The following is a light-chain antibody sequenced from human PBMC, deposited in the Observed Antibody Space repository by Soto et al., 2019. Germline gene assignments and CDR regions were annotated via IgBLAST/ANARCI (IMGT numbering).Light chain of an antibody. V-gene: IGLV2-23*01. CDR1: SSDVGTYNL. J-gene: IGLJ1*01. Sequence: QSALTQPASVSGSLGQSITISCTGTSSDVGTYNLVSWYQQHPGKAPKLMIFEGSKRPSGVSNRFSGSKSGNTASLTISGLQAEDEADYYCCSYARTSTYVFGTGTKVTVL. CDR3: CSYARTSTYV. CDR2: EGS.